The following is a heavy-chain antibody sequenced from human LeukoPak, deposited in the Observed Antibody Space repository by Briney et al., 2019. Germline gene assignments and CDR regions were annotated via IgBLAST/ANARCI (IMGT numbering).Heavy chain of an antibody. CDR2: ISSSSSYI. Sequence: GGSLRLSCAASGFTFSSYSMNWVRQAPGKGLEWVSSISSSSSYIYYADSVKGRFTISRDNAKNSLYLQMNSLRAEDTAVYYCARLTYYYDSSGSNYFDYWGQGTLVTVSS. V-gene: IGHV3-21*01. D-gene: IGHD3-22*01. J-gene: IGHJ4*02. CDR3: ARLTYYYDSSGSNYFDY. CDR1: GFTFSSYS.